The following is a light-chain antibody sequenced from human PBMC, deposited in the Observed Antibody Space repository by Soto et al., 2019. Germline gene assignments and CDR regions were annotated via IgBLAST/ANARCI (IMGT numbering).Light chain of an antibody. Sequence: QSALTQPASVSGSPGQSSTISCTGTSSDVGSYNLVSWYQQYPGKAPNFIIYEVSKRPSGVSNRFSGSKSGNTASLTISGLQAEDEADYYCCSYAGSTTHVVFGGGTKLTVL. J-gene: IGLJ2*01. V-gene: IGLV2-23*02. CDR1: SSDVGSYNL. CDR2: EVS. CDR3: CSYAGSTTHVV.